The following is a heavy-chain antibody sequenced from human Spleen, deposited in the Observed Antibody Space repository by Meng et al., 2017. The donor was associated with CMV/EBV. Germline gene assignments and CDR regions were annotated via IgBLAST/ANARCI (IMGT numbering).Heavy chain of an antibody. J-gene: IGHJ4*02. CDR2: ISGSGGST. V-gene: IGHV3-23*01. D-gene: IGHD3-10*01. CDR1: GFTISSYA. Sequence: LSCASSGFTISSYAMSWVRQAPGKGLGWVSAISGSGGSTYYADSVKGRFTISKDNSKNTLYLQMNSLRAEDTAVYYCAKDTIRFGFDYWGQGTLVTVSS. CDR3: AKDTIRFGFDY.